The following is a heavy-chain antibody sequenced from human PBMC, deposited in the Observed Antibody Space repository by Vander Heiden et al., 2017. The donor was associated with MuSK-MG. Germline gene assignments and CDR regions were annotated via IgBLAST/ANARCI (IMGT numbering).Heavy chain of an antibody. CDR2: INPSGGST. CDR3: ASGGELPKGYYYYGMDV. D-gene: IGHD1-26*01. Sequence: QVQLVQSEAEVKKPGASVKVSCTSSGYTFTPSYIHWAGQAPGQGLGGMGIINPSGGSTSYEQKVQGRVAMTRDTSTSTVYMELSRLRSEDTAVYYCASGGELPKGYYYYGMDVWGQGTTVTVSS. CDR1: GYTFTPSY. V-gene: IGHV1-46*03. J-gene: IGHJ6*02.